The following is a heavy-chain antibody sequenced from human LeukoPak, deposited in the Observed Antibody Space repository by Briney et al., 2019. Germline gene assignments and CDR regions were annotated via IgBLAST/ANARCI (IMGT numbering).Heavy chain of an antibody. D-gene: IGHD3-22*01. CDR3: ARGNVGPHDSSGYYSFDY. CDR2: INPNSGAT. Sequence: GASVKVSCKASGYIFTAYYMHWVRQAPGQGLEWMGWINPNSGATKYAQEFQGRVSMTRDTSISTAYMDLSALRSDDTAVYYCARGNVGPHDSSGYYSFDYWGQGTLVTVSS. J-gene: IGHJ4*02. CDR1: GYIFTAYY. V-gene: IGHV1-2*02.